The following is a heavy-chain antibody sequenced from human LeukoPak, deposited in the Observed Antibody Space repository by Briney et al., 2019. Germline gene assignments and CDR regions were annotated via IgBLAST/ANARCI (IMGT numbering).Heavy chain of an antibody. D-gene: IGHD2-2*01. CDR2: IGVDGTMK. J-gene: IGHJ2*01. CDR3: VVVVVPAAVWHFDL. CDR1: GFIFTHYG. V-gene: IGHV3-33*01. Sequence: GRSLRLSCATSGFIFTHYGFHWVRQAPGTGLDWVALIGVDGTMKYYAESVRGRFTISRDNSRNTLYLQMNSLRVEDTAVYYCVVVVVPAAVWHFDLWGRGTLVTVSS.